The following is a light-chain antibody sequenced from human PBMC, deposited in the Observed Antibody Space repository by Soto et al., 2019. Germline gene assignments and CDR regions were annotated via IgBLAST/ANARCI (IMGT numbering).Light chain of an antibody. CDR2: DAS. Sequence: EIVLTQSPATLSLSPCERAALSCRASQSVSSYLAWYQQKPGQAPRLLIYDASKRATGIPARFSGSGSGTEFTLTISSLQPDDFATYYCQHYNSYSEAFGQGTKVDIK. J-gene: IGKJ1*01. CDR3: QHYNSYSEA. V-gene: IGKV3-11*01. CDR1: QSVSSY.